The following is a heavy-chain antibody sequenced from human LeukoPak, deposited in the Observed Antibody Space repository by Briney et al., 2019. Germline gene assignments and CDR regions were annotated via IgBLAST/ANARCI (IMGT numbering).Heavy chain of an antibody. J-gene: IGHJ6*02. D-gene: IGHD3-22*01. Sequence: SGTLSLTCAVSGGSISSSNWWSWVRQPPGKGLEWIGEIYHSGSTNYNPSLNSRVTISVDTSRNQFSLKLSSVTAADTGVYYCAREQRYYDSSGYRYHYYGLDVWGQGTTVTVSS. CDR2: IYHSGST. V-gene: IGHV4-4*02. CDR3: AREQRYYDSSGYRYHYYGLDV. CDR1: GGSISSSNW.